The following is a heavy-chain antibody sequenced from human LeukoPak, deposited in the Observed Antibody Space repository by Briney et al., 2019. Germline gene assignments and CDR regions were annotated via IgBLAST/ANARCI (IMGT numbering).Heavy chain of an antibody. J-gene: IGHJ4*02. Sequence: GGSLRLSCAASGFTFSSYSMNWVRQAPGKGLEWVSYISSSSSTIYYADSVKGRFTISRDNAKNSLYLQMNSLRAEDTAVYYCARALRADFWSGFYFDYWGQGTLVTVSS. D-gene: IGHD3-3*01. CDR2: ISSSSSTI. V-gene: IGHV3-48*04. CDR3: ARALRADFWSGFYFDY. CDR1: GFTFSSYS.